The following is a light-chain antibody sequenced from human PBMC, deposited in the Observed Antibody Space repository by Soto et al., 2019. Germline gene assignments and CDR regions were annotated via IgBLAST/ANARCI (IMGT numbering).Light chain of an antibody. Sequence: EIVLTQSPATLSLSPGERATLSCRASQNISNYLGWFQQKPGQAPRLLIDDAFNRATGIPARFTGSGSGSDFTLTISSLEPEDFGVYYCRQRYNWPLTFGGGTKVDIK. CDR1: QNISNY. J-gene: IGKJ4*01. V-gene: IGKV3-11*01. CDR3: RQRYNWPLT. CDR2: DAF.